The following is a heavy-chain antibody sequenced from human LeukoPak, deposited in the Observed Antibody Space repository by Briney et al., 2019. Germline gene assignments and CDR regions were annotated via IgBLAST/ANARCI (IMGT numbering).Heavy chain of an antibody. CDR1: GFPFSTYW. D-gene: IGHD3-16*01. J-gene: IGHJ5*02. V-gene: IGHV3-7*03. CDR2: INQDGTEK. CDR3: AKDDNYIRFLS. Sequence: GGSLRLSCAASGFPFSTYWMSWVRQAPGKGLEWVANINQDGTEKYYVDSVKGRFTISRDYAKNSLYLQMNSLRAEDTAVYYCAKDDNYIRFLSWGQGTLVTVSS.